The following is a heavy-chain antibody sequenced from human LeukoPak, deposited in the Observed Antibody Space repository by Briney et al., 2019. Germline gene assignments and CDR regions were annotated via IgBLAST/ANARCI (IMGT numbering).Heavy chain of an antibody. CDR2: IRSKANSYAT. Sequence: PGGSLRLSCAASGFTFSGSAMHWVRQASRKGLEWVGRIRSKANSYATAYAASVKGRFTISRDDSKNTAYLQMNSLKTEDTAVYYCTSHDSSGYYYHQLYYFDYWGQGTLVTVSS. V-gene: IGHV3-73*01. CDR1: GFTFSGSA. D-gene: IGHD3-22*01. J-gene: IGHJ4*02. CDR3: TSHDSSGYYYHQLYYFDY.